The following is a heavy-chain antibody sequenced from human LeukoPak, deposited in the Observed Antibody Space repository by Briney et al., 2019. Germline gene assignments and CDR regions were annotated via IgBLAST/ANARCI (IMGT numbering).Heavy chain of an antibody. D-gene: IGHD1-26*01. CDR1: GGSISSSSYY. CDR3: ARDYRLTQIQY. Sequence: SETLSLTCTVSGGSISSSSYYWAWIRQPPGKGLEWIGSIYYTGSTYYNPSLKSRVTISVDTSKNQFSLRLSSVSAADTAVYYCARDYRLTQIQYWGQGTLVTVSS. J-gene: IGHJ1*01. CDR2: IYYTGST. V-gene: IGHV4-39*07.